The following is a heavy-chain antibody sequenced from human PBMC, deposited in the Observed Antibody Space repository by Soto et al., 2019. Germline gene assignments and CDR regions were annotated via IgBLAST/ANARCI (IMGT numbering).Heavy chain of an antibody. CDR1: GFTISSNS. V-gene: IGHV3-23*01. CDR3: AKDKPGTTSFDY. D-gene: IGHD1-1*01. J-gene: IGHJ4*02. Sequence: GGSLRLSCAASGFTISSNSMYWVRQAPGKGLEWVSAISDRGATTHYADSVKGRFTISRDTSKNTLYLQLNTLRADDTAVYYCAKDKPGTTSFDYWGQGTLVTVSS. CDR2: ISDRGATT.